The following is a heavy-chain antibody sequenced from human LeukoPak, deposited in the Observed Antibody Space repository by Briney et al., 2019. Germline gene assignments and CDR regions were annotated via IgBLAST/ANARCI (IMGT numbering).Heavy chain of an antibody. Sequence: SETLSLTCTVSGGCISSYYWGWIRQPPGKGLEWIGYIYYSGSTKYNPSLKSRVTISVDTSKNQFSLKLSSVTAADTAVYYCARRDGYNSYYFDYWGQGTLVTVSS. V-gene: IGHV4-59*08. CDR2: IYYSGST. J-gene: IGHJ4*02. CDR3: ARRDGYNSYYFDY. D-gene: IGHD5-24*01. CDR1: GGCISSYY.